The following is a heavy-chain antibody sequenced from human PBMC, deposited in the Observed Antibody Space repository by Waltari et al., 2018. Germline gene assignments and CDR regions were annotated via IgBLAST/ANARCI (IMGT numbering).Heavy chain of an antibody. J-gene: IGHJ4*02. V-gene: IGHV4-39*01. CDR2: ISFSGTT. Sequence: QLQLQESGPGLVKPSETLSLACTVSGDSISWSNYYWGWRRQPPGQGREWIGSISFSGTTYCNPSLKSRVTMSVDTSKNQFSLNLSSVTAADTAVFYCVRPGSSVGWYYFDYWGQGTLVTVSS. D-gene: IGHD6-19*01. CDR1: GDSISWSNYY. CDR3: VRPGSSVGWYYFDY.